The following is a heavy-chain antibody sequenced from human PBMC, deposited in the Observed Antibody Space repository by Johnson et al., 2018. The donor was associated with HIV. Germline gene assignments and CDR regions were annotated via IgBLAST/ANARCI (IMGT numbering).Heavy chain of an antibody. CDR3: ARDPRSSSWYYYSNDAFDI. D-gene: IGHD6-13*01. CDR2: ISYDGSNK. CDR1: GFTFSRYA. J-gene: IGHJ3*02. V-gene: IGHV3-30-3*01. Sequence: QVQLVESGGGLVQPGGSLRLSCAASGFTFSRYAMHWVRQVPGKGLEWVAVISYDGSNKYYADSVKGRFTISRDNSKNTLYLQMNSLRAEDTAVYYCARDPRSSSWYYYSNDAFDIWGQGTMVTVSS.